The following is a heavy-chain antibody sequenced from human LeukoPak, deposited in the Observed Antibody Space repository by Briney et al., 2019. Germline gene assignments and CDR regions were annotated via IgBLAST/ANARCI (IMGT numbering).Heavy chain of an antibody. D-gene: IGHD1-26*01. CDR1: GFTFSSYG. Sequence: GGSLRLSCAASGFTFSSYGMSWVRQAPGKGLEWVSAISTSGYGTYYADSVKGRFTISRDNSKNTLYLQMNGLRAEDTAVYYCAKDRGVSGSYYNYFDYWGQGTLVTVSS. CDR3: AKDRGVSGSYYNYFDY. CDR2: ISTSGYGT. J-gene: IGHJ4*02. V-gene: IGHV3-23*01.